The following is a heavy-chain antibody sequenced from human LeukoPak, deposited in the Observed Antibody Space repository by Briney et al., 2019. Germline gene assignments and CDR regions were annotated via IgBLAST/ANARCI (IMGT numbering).Heavy chain of an antibody. J-gene: IGHJ6*02. CDR2: IWYDGSNK. CDR1: GFTFSSYG. D-gene: IGHD3-10*01. V-gene: IGHV3-33*01. Sequence: PGRSLRLSCVASGFTFSSYGMHWVRQAPGKGLEWVAVIWYDGSNKYYADSVKGRFTISRDNSKNTLYLQMNSLRAEDTAVYYCARSGSDYYYYGMDVWGQGTTVTVSS. CDR3: ARSGSDYYYYGMDV.